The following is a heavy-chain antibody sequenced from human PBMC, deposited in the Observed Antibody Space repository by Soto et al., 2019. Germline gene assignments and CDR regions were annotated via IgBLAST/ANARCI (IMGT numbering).Heavy chain of an antibody. CDR1: GGSFSVYY. Sequence: SETLSLTCAVYGGSFSVYYWSWIRQPPGKGLEWIGEINHSGSTNYNPSLKSRVTISVDTSKNQFSLKLSSVTAADTAVYYCARASRVVVVPAARPPFDYWGQGTLVTVSS. V-gene: IGHV4-34*01. D-gene: IGHD2-2*01. CDR2: INHSGST. J-gene: IGHJ4*02. CDR3: ARASRVVVVPAARPPFDY.